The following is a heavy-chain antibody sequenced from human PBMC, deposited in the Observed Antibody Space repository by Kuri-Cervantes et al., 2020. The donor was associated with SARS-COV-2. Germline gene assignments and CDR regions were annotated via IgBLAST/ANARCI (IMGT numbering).Heavy chain of an antibody. D-gene: IGHD3-22*01. CDR1: GYTFTSYG. V-gene: IGHV1-18*01. CDR3: ARGRPDHDSSGDYPLGGAFDI. Sequence: ASVKVSCKASGYTFTSYGISWVRQAPGQGLEWMGWISAYNGNTNYAQKLQGRVTMTTDTSTSTAYMELRSLRSDDTAVYYCARGRPDHDSSGDYPLGGAFDIWGQGTMVTVSS. J-gene: IGHJ3*02. CDR2: ISAYNGNT.